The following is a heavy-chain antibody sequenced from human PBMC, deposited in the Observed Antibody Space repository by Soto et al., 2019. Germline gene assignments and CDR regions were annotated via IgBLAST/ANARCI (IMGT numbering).Heavy chain of an antibody. CDR3: ARGSSIAGLYYGMDV. CDR2: NYYSGIN. CDR1: GGSISSGGYY. V-gene: IGHV4-31*03. J-gene: IGHJ6*01. Sequence: QVQLQESGPGLLKPSQTLSLTCTVCGGSISSGGYYWTWIRQHPGKGLEWIGYNYYSGINYYNPSLKSRVTLSLATSKNQLSLKLSSVTAADTAVYYCARGSSIAGLYYGMDVWGQGTTVTVSS. D-gene: IGHD6-6*01.